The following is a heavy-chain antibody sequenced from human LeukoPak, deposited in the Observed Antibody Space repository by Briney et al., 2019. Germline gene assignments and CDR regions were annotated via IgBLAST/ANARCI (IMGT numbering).Heavy chain of an antibody. CDR3: ATSYDNSGYYYWDY. V-gene: IGHV1-2*02. D-gene: IGHD3-22*01. Sequence: ASVKVSCKASGYTFTDYYMHWVRQAPGQGLEWMGWINPNSGGTNYAQKFQDRVTMTRDTSISTAYMELSRLRTDDTVVYYCATSYDNSGYYYWDYWGQGTLVTVSS. CDR2: INPNSGGT. J-gene: IGHJ4*02. CDR1: GYTFTDYY.